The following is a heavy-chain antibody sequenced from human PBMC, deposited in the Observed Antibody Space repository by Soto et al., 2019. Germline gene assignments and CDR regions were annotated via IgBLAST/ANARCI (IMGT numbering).Heavy chain of an antibody. Sequence: QMQLVQSGPEVKKPGTSVKVSCKASGFTFTSSAMQWVRQARGQRLEWIGWIVVGSSNTNYAQKFQERVTITRDMSTSTAYMELSSLRSEDTAVYYCAAVRGDSYGANYGMDVWGQGTTVTVSS. J-gene: IGHJ6*02. CDR2: IVVGSSNT. CDR1: GFTFTSSA. V-gene: IGHV1-58*02. CDR3: AAVRGDSYGANYGMDV. D-gene: IGHD5-18*01.